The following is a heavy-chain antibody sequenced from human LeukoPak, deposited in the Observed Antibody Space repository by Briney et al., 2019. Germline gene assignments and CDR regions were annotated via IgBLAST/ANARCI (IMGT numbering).Heavy chain of an antibody. D-gene: IGHD1-1*01. J-gene: IGHJ4*02. V-gene: IGHV3-74*01. CDR1: GFTFSNAW. CDR2: INSDGSST. Sequence: GGSLRLSCAASGFTFSNAWMSWVRQAPGKGLEWVGRINSDGSSTSYADSVKGRFTISRDNAENTLYLQINSLRAEDTAVYYCATDEAATGRLDYWGQGTLVTDSS. CDR3: ATDEAATGRLDY.